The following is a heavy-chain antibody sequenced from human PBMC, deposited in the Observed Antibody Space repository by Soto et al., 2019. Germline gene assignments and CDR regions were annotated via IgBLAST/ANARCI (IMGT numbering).Heavy chain of an antibody. D-gene: IGHD2-8*01. CDR1: GFTFSDYY. V-gene: IGHV3-11*01. CDR3: ARRVYAISDDYYGMDV. Sequence: PGGSLRLSCAASGFTFSDYYMSWIRQAPGKGLEWVSYISSSGSTIYYADSVKGRFTISRDNAKNSLYLQMNSLRAEDTAVYYCARRVYAISDDYYGMDVWGQGTTVTVSS. J-gene: IGHJ6*02. CDR2: ISSSGSTI.